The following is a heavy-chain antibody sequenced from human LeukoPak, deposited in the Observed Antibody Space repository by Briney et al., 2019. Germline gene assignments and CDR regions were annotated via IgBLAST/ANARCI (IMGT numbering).Heavy chain of an antibody. CDR1: GYSFSTYW. CDR3: ARRRIAAAGTGYFDL. D-gene: IGHD6-13*01. V-gene: IGHV5-51*01. Sequence: GESLKISCKGSGYSFSTYWIGWVRQMPGKGLEWMGIIYPGDSETRYSPSLQGQVTISVDKSISTAYLQWSSLKASDTAMYYCARRRIAAAGTGYFDLWGRGTLVTVSS. CDR2: IYPGDSET. J-gene: IGHJ2*01.